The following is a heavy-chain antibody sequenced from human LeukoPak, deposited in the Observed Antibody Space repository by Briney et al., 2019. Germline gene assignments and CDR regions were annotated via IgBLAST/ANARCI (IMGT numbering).Heavy chain of an antibody. D-gene: IGHD6-13*01. V-gene: IGHV3-30-3*01. CDR1: GFTFSSYA. J-gene: IGHJ4*02. Sequence: GRSLRLSCAASGFTFSSYAMHWVRQAPGKGLEWVAVISYDGSNKYYADSVKGRFTISRDNSKNTLYLQMNSLRAEDTAVYYCARVPAAAATRYFDYWGQGTLVTVSS. CDR3: ARVPAAAATRYFDY. CDR2: ISYDGSNK.